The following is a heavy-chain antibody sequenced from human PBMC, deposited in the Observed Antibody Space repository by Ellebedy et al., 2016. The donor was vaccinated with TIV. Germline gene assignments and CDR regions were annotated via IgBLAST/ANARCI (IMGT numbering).Heavy chain of an antibody. CDR1: GFTFSSYW. J-gene: IGHJ4*02. Sequence: GESLKISCAVSGFTFSSYWMSWVRQAPGKGLEWVANIKEDGSERYYVDSVKGRFTVSRDNAKNSLYLQMNSLRAEDTAVYYCARRVAGKASFDYWGQGTLVTVSS. CDR3: ARRVAGKASFDY. CDR2: IKEDGSER. D-gene: IGHD6-19*01. V-gene: IGHV3-7*01.